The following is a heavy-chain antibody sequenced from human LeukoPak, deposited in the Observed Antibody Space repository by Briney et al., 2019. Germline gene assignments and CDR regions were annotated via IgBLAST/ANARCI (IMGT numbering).Heavy chain of an antibody. CDR3: AKEVKLRGAPYGTVDY. CDR1: GFTFNNFT. D-gene: IGHD3-10*01. V-gene: IGHV3-23*01. Sequence: PGGSLRLSCAASGFTFNNFTMTWVRQAPGKGLEWVSDISGSGTGTYYADSVKGRFTISRDNSRNTLYLQMNSLRVDDTAVYYCAKEVKLRGAPYGTVDYWGQGTLVTVSS. J-gene: IGHJ4*02. CDR2: ISGSGTGT.